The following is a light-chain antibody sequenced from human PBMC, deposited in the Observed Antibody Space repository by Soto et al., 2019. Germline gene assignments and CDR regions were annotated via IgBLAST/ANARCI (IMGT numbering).Light chain of an antibody. V-gene: IGKV3-15*01. CDR1: QGIKNY. Sequence: EIVMTQSPATLSVSPGERATLSCRATQGIKNYLAWFQQKPGQAPRLLIYGASTRATAIPASFSGSGSGTEFTLSISSLQSEDFAVYYCQQYNSWPRTLGQGTKVETK. J-gene: IGKJ1*01. CDR3: QQYNSWPRT. CDR2: GAS.